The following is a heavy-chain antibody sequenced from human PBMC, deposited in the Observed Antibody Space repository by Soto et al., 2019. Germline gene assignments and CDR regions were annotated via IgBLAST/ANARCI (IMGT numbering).Heavy chain of an antibody. CDR2: IYYSGST. V-gene: IGHV4-59*01. J-gene: IGHJ5*02. CDR1: GGSISYYY. CDR3: ARLNYYGSGSYSLGP. D-gene: IGHD3-10*01. Sequence: SLTCTVSGGSISYYYWGWIRPPPGKGLEWIGYIYYSGSTNYNPSFKSRVTISIDTSKYQFSLKLSSLTAADTALYYCARLNYYGSGSYSLGPWGQGTLVTVSS.